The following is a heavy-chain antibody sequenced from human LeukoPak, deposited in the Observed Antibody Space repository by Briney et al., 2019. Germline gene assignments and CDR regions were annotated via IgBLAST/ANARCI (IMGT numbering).Heavy chain of an antibody. D-gene: IGHD2-8*01. V-gene: IGHV3-74*01. J-gene: IGHJ3*02. Sequence: GGSLRLSCAASGFTFRQYLMHWVRQAPGKGLVWVSRINSDESNTNSYADSVKGRFIISRDNAKNTLYLQMNSLRAEDTAVYLCGTGGNGIDIWGQGTTVIVSS. CDR2: INSDESNT. CDR3: GTGGNGIDI. CDR1: GFTFRQYL.